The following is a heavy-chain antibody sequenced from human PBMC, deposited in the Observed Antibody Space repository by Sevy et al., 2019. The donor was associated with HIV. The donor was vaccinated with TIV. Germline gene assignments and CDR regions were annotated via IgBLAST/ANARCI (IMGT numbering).Heavy chain of an antibody. J-gene: IGHJ4*02. D-gene: IGHD1-26*01. CDR2: IYSGGST. Sequence: GGSLRLSCAASGFTVSRNYMSWVRQAPGKGLEWVSVIYSGGSTYYADSVKGRFTISRDNSKNTLYLQMNSLRAEDTAVYDCARERIVGATWGGFDYWGQGTLVTVSS. CDR3: ARERIVGATWGGFDY. V-gene: IGHV3-53*01. CDR1: GFTVSRNY.